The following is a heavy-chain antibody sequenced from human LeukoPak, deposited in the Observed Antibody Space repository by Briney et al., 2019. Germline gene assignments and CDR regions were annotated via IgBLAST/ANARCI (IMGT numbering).Heavy chain of an antibody. Sequence: ASVKVSCKASGYTFTSYYVHWVRQAPGQGLEWVGIINPSGGSTSYAQKFQGRVTMTRDTSTSTVYMELSSLRSEDTAVYYCARDSYSSTAYYYYGMDVWGQGTTVTVTS. CDR2: INPSGGST. D-gene: IGHD6-13*01. V-gene: IGHV1-46*01. J-gene: IGHJ6*02. CDR1: GYTFTSYY. CDR3: ARDSYSSTAYYYYGMDV.